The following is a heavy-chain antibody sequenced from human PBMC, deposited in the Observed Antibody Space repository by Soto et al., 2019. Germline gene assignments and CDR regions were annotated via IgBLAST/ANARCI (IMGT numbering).Heavy chain of an antibody. CDR1: GGSISSGCYY. Sequence: TSETLSLTCTVSGGSISSGCYYWSWIRQHPGKGLEWIGYIYYSGSTYYNPSLKSRVTISVDTSKNQFSLKLSSVTAADTAVYYCARAGYGTEDYYYYMDVWGKGTTVTVSS. J-gene: IGHJ6*03. CDR3: ARAGYGTEDYYYYMDV. V-gene: IGHV4-31*03. CDR2: IYYSGST. D-gene: IGHD5-18*01.